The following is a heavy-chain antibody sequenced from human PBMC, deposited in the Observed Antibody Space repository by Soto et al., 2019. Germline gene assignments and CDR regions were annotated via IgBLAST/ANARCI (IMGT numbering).Heavy chain of an antibody. CDR3: ARVRDYTGSNNHIDY. CDR2: ISAYNGNT. V-gene: IGHV1-18*01. D-gene: IGHD1-1*01. J-gene: IGHJ4*02. CDR1: GYTFTSYG. Sequence: GASVKVSCKASGYTFTSYGISWVRQAPGQGLEWMGWISAYNGNTNYAQKLQGRVTMTTDTSTSTAYMELRGLRSEDTAMYYCARVRDYTGSNNHIDYWGQGTLVTVSS.